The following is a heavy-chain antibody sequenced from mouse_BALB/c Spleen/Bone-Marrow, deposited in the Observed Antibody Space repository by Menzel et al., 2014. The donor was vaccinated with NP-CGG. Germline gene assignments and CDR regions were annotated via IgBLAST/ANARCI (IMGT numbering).Heavy chain of an antibody. CDR2: IYPGNGDT. D-gene: IGHD1-1*01. Sequence: LQQSGAELVKPGASVKMSCKASGYTFTSYNMHWVKRTPGQGLEWIGAIYPGNGDTSYNQKFKGKATLTADKSSSTAYMQLSSLTSEDSAVYYCARSRYGSSVYWYFDVWGAGTTVTVSS. CDR1: GYTFTSYN. CDR3: ARSRYGSSVYWYFDV. V-gene: IGHV1-12*01. J-gene: IGHJ1*01.